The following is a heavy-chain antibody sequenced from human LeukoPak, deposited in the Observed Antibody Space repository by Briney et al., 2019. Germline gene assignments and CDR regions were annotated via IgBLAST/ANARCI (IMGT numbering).Heavy chain of an antibody. J-gene: IGHJ4*02. D-gene: IGHD5-24*01. CDR1: GYTFTGYY. CDR2: INPNNGGT. Sequence: ASVKVSCKASGYTFTGYYMHWVRRAPGQGLEWMGWINPNNGGTNYAQKFQGRVTMTRDTSISTAYMELSRLRSDDTAVYYCARDMGWLQPDNYFDYWGQGTLVTVSS. CDR3: ARDMGWLQPDNYFDY. V-gene: IGHV1-2*02.